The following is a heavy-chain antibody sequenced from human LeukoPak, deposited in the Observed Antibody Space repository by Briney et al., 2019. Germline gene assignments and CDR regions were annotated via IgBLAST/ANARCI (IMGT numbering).Heavy chain of an antibody. V-gene: IGHV1-2*02. Sequence: ASVKVSCKASGYTFTGYYMHWVRQAPGQGLEWMGWINPNSGGTNYAQKFQGRVTMTRDTSISTAYMELSRLRSDDTAVYYCARALYCTNGVCYTGFDCWGQGTLVTVSS. CDR3: ARALYCTNGVCYTGFDC. CDR2: INPNSGGT. D-gene: IGHD2-8*01. CDR1: GYTFTGYY. J-gene: IGHJ4*02.